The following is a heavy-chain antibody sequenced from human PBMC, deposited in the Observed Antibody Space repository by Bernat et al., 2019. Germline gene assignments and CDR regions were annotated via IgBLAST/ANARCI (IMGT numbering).Heavy chain of an antibody. V-gene: IGHV3-73*01. CDR1: GFTFSGSA. Sequence: EVQLVESGGGLVQPGGSLKLSCAAPGFTFSGSAMHWVRQASGKGLEWVGRIRSKANSYATAYAASVKGRFTISRDDSKNTAYLQMSSLKTEDTAVYYCTASMIVVVELFDYWGQGTLVTVSS. D-gene: IGHD3-22*01. CDR3: TASMIVVVELFDY. CDR2: IRSKANSYAT. J-gene: IGHJ4*02.